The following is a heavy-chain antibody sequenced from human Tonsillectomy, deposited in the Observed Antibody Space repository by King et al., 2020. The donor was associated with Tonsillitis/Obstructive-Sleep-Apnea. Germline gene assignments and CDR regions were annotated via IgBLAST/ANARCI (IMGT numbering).Heavy chain of an antibody. CDR2: IYPGDADI. J-gene: IGHJ4*02. CDR1: GYSFTSSW. CDR3: VKHASSGWYGDN. Sequence: VQLVESGAEVKKPGESLKISCKGSGYSFTSSWIGWVRQIPGGGLEWMGIIYPGDADIKYNPSFEGQVTISADKSNNTAYLQWSSLKASGTAMYYCVKHASSGWYGDNWGQGTLVTVSS. D-gene: IGHD6-19*01. V-gene: IGHV5-51*01.